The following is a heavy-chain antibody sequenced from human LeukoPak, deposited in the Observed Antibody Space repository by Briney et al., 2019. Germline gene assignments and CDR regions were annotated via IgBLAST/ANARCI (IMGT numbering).Heavy chain of an antibody. D-gene: IGHD5-18*01. V-gene: IGHV3-21*01. CDR3: ARDLAYSRLDY. Sequence: GGSLRLSCAASGFTFSSYSMNWVRQAPGKGLEWVSSISSGQNYIYYADSVKGRFAISRDNAENSLYLQMNSLRVEDTAFYYCARDLAYSRLDYWGQGMLVTVSP. J-gene: IGHJ4*02. CDR2: ISSGQNYI. CDR1: GFTFSSYS.